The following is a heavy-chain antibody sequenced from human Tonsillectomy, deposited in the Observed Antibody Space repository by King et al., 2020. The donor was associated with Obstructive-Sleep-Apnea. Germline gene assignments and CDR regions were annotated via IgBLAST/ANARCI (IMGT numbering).Heavy chain of an antibody. CDR2: IYFSGSP. D-gene: IGHD3-9*01. J-gene: IGHJ4*02. V-gene: IGHV4-59*08. Sequence: QLQESGPGLVKPSETLSLTCTVSGGSISSYYWSWIRQPPGKGLEWIGYIYFSGSPSYNPSLKSRITISVDTSKNQFSLKLSSVTAADPAVYYCARQSEILTAYFHWGQGALVTVSS. CDR3: ARQSEILTAYFH. CDR1: GGSISSYY.